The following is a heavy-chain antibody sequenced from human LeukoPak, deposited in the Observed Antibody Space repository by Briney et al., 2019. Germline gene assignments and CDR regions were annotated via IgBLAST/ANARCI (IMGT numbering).Heavy chain of an antibody. CDR1: GYTFSDYY. J-gene: IGHJ4*02. Sequence: VASVKVSCKASGYTFSDYYIHWVRQAPGHGLDWLGWMNVKTGATSSAQRFPGRFTMTRGTSIGTASMEFSSLTSDDTAVYYCARQSGTYWGLDYWGQGTLVTISS. CDR2: MNVKTGAT. CDR3: ARQSGTYWGLDY. V-gene: IGHV1-2*02. D-gene: IGHD1-26*01.